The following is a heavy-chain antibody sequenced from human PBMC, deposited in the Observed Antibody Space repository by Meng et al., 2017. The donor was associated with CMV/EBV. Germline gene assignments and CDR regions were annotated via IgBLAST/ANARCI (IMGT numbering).Heavy chain of an antibody. J-gene: IGHJ4*02. D-gene: IGHD4-23*01. CDR2: ISSSGSTI. CDR1: GFTFSSYE. V-gene: IGHV3-48*03. Sequence: GESLKISCAASGFTFSSYEMNWVRQAPGKGLEWVSVISSSGSTIYYADSVKGRFTISRDNAKNSLYLQMKSLRAEDTALYYCARDGYGGAFDYWGQGTLVTVSS. CDR3: ARDGYGGAFDY.